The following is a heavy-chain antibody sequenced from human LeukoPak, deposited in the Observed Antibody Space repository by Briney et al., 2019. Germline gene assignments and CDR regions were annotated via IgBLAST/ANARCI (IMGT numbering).Heavy chain of an antibody. CDR3: ARHRDYGSGWYGFDY. V-gene: IGHV4-59*08. Sequence: SETLSLTCAVSGGSISSYYWSWIRQLPGKGLEWIAYVYYSGSTNYNPSLKSRVTISVDTSKNQFSLRLSSVTAADTAVYYCARHRDYGSGWYGFDYWGQGTLVTVSS. D-gene: IGHD6-19*01. CDR1: GGSISSYY. CDR2: VYYSGST. J-gene: IGHJ4*02.